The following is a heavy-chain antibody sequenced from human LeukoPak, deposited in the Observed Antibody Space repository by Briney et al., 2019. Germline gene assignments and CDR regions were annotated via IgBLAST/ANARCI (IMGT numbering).Heavy chain of an antibody. CDR3: AKHLGYCSGGSCYAQVNYGMDV. D-gene: IGHD2-15*01. V-gene: IGHV3-23*01. Sequence: GGSLRLSCAASGFTFSSYAMSWVRQAPGKGLEWVSAISGSGGSTYYADSVKGRFTISRDSSKTTLYLQMNSLRAEDTAVYYCAKHLGYCSGGSCYAQVNYGMDVWGQGTTVTVSS. CDR2: ISGSGGST. CDR1: GFTFSSYA. J-gene: IGHJ6*02.